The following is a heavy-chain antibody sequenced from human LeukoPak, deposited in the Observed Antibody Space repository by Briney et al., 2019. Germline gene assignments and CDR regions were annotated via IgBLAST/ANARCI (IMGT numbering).Heavy chain of an antibody. CDR3: ARGSDYDSGTSRRFDY. J-gene: IGHJ4*02. Sequence: GGSLILSCAASGFTFSSYEMNWVRQAPGKGLEWVSYISGSGYTIYYGDSLEGRFTISRDNANNSLYLQINSLRVEDTAVYYCARGSDYDSGTSRRFDYWGQGTLVTVSS. CDR1: GFTFSSYE. V-gene: IGHV3-48*03. D-gene: IGHD3-10*01. CDR2: ISGSGYTI.